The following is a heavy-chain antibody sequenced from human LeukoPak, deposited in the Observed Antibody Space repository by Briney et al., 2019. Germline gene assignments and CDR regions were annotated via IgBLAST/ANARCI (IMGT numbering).Heavy chain of an antibody. V-gene: IGHV3-23*01. D-gene: IGHD6-19*01. CDR2: ISGSGGST. J-gene: IGHJ4*02. Sequence: GGSLRLSCAASGFTFSSYAMSWVRQAPGKGLEWVSISGSGGSTYYADSVKGRFTISRDNSKNTLYLQMNSLRAEDTAVYYCAKDRHSSGWYGFDYWGQGTLATVSS. CDR3: AKDRHSSGWYGFDY. CDR1: GFTFSSYA.